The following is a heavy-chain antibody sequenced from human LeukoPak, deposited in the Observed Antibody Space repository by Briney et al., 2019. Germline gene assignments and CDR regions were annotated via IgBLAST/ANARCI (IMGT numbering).Heavy chain of an antibody. Sequence: PGGSLRLSCATSGFTFSSIWMSWVRQAPGKGLEWVANIKHDGSETNYVDSVKGRFTISRDNAKNSLHLQMNSLRVEDTAVYYCAKNGGPHGMDVWGQGTTVIVSS. D-gene: IGHD3-16*01. CDR3: AKNGGPHGMDV. CDR2: IKHDGSET. CDR1: GFTFSSIW. V-gene: IGHV3-7*02. J-gene: IGHJ6*02.